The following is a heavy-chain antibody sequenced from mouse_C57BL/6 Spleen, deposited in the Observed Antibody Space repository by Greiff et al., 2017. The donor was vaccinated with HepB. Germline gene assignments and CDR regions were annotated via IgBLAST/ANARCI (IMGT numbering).Heavy chain of an antibody. J-gene: IGHJ1*03. D-gene: IGHD1-1*01. V-gene: IGHV1-50*01. CDR1: GYTFTSYW. Sequence: QVQLKQPGAELVKPGASVKLSCKASGYTFTSYWMQWVKQRPGQGLEWIGEIDPSDSYTNYNQKFKGKATLTVDTSSSTAYMQLSSLTSEDSAVYYCARHYYGSSHWYFDVWGTGTTVTVSS. CDR3: ARHYYGSSHWYFDV. CDR2: IDPSDSYT.